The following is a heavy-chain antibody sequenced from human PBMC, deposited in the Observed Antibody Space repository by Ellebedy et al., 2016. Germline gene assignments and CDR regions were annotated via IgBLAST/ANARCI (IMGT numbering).Heavy chain of an antibody. CDR2: ISYDGSNK. J-gene: IGHJ4*02. CDR3: AKDGRYYGSGSYENYFFDY. D-gene: IGHD3-10*01. Sequence: GGSLRLXXAASGFTFSRYGMDWVREAPGKGLEGVAFISYDGSNKYYADSVKGRFTISRDNSKNTLYLQMDNLRADDTAVFYCAKDGRYYGSGSYENYFFDYWGQGTLVTVSS. CDR1: GFTFSRYG. V-gene: IGHV3-30*18.